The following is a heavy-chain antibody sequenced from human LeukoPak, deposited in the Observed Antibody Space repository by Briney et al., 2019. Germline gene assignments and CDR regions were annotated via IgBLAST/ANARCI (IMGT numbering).Heavy chain of an antibody. V-gene: IGHV3-7*04. CDR1: GFTFSNYW. CDR2: IKLDGSEK. J-gene: IGHJ4*02. D-gene: IGHD2-15*01. CDR3: VRSRYCSVGRCYSDY. Sequence: SGGSLRLSCAASGFTFSNYWMNWVRQAPGKGLKWVANIKLDGSEKYYVDSVKGRFTISGDNAKNSLYLQMNSLRAEDTAVYYCVRSRYCSVGRCYSDYWGQGTLVTVSS.